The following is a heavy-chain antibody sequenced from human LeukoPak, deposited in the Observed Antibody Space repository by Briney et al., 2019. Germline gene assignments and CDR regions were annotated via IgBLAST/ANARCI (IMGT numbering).Heavy chain of an antibody. J-gene: IGHJ6*03. CDR3: ASGYYGSGIMYYYYYYMDV. D-gene: IGHD3-10*01. Sequence: GGSLRLSCAASGFTFSSYSMNWVRQAPGKGLEWVSTISSSSSYIYYADSVKGRFTISRDNAKNSLYLQMNSLRAEDTAVYYCASGYYGSGIMYYYYYYMDVWGKGTTVTVSS. CDR1: GFTFSSYS. CDR2: ISSSSSYI. V-gene: IGHV3-21*01.